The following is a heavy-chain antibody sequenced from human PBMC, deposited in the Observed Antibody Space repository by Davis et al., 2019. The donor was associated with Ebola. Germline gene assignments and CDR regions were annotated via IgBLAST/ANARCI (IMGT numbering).Heavy chain of an antibody. V-gene: IGHV3-53*04. J-gene: IGHJ4*02. D-gene: IGHD3-22*01. CDR3: ATSNYFDSRGYHY. CDR2: LYSGGSA. Sequence: PGGSLRLSCAASGFTISDNYMSWVRQAPGKGLEWVSVLYSGGSAYYAESVQGLFTISRHNSKNTLSLQMNSLRAEDTAVYYCATSNYFDSRGYHYWGQGTLVTVSS. CDR1: GFTISDNY.